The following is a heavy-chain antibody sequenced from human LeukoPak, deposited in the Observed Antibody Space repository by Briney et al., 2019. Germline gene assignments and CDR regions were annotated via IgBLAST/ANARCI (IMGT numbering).Heavy chain of an antibody. CDR2: IWYDGSNK. D-gene: IGHD3-22*01. V-gene: IGHV3-33*01. J-gene: IGHJ5*02. CDR1: GFTFSSYG. Sequence: GRSLRLSCAASGFTFSSYGMHWVRQAPGKGLEWVAVIWYDGSNKYYADSVKGRFTISRDNSKNTLYLQMNSLRSEDTAVYYCATERFPEYYDSSGLHSFDPWGQGTLVTVSS. CDR3: ATERFPEYYDSSGLHSFDP.